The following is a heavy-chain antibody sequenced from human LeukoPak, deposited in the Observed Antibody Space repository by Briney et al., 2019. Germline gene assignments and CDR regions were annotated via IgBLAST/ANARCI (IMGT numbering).Heavy chain of an antibody. D-gene: IGHD6-13*01. Sequence: GGSLRLSCAASGFTFSTNWMSWVRQAPGQGLEWLATIYTDGTPYYADSMKGRFTIFRDSSKNTLYLQMNSLRAEDTAVYYCVRCARTSWRTFDYWGQGTLVTVSS. CDR1: GFTFSTNW. CDR2: IYTDGTP. J-gene: IGHJ4*02. V-gene: IGHV3-66*01. CDR3: VRCARTSWRTFDY.